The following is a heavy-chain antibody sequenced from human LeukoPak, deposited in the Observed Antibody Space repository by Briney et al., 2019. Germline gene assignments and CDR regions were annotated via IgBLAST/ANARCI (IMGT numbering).Heavy chain of an antibody. CDR2: INHSGST. CDR1: GGSLSGYY. CDR3: ARRRGITGTIENWFDP. Sequence: SETLSLTCAVYGGSLSGYYWSWIRQPPGKGLEWIGEINHSGSTNYNPSLKSRVTISVDTSKNQFSLKLSSVTAADTAVYYCARRRGITGTIENWFDPWGQGTLVTVSS. D-gene: IGHD1-7*01. V-gene: IGHV4-34*01. J-gene: IGHJ5*02.